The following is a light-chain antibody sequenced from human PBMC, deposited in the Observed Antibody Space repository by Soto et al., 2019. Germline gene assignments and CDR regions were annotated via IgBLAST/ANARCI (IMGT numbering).Light chain of an antibody. CDR2: EVS. Sequence: QSVLTQPASLSGSPGQSITISCTGTSTDVGSYNLVSWYQQHPGKAPKLVIYEVSKWPSGVFNRFSGSKSGNTASLTISGLQAEDEADYYCCSYAGSSTLYVFGTGTKVTVL. CDR3: CSYAGSSTLYV. V-gene: IGLV2-23*02. J-gene: IGLJ1*01. CDR1: STDVGSYNL.